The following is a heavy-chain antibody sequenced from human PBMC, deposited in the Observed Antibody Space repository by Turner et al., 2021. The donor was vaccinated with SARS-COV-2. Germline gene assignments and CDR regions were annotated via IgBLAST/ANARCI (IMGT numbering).Heavy chain of an antibody. V-gene: IGHV3-21*01. CDR2: ISSSSRYI. Sequence: EVEPVESAGGLVKPGGAMTLSYASSGFTSSSYTMNWVRQAPGKGLEWVSSISSSSRYIYHADSVKGRFTISRDNAKNSLYLQMNSLRAEDTAVYYCARDSPHYYDSSGYYKDAFDIWGQGTMVTVSS. J-gene: IGHJ3*02. D-gene: IGHD3-22*01. CDR1: GFTSSSYT. CDR3: ARDSPHYYDSSGYYKDAFDI.